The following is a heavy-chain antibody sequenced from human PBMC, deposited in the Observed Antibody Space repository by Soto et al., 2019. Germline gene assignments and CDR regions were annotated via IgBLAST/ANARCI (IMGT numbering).Heavy chain of an antibody. CDR1: GFTFSSYS. J-gene: IGHJ4*02. CDR2: ISSSSSTI. CDR3: ARDGRSGYDYLLDY. V-gene: IGHV3-48*01. D-gene: IGHD5-12*01. Sequence: PGGSLRLSCAASGFTFSSYSMNWVRQAPGKGLEWVSYISSSSSTIYYADSVKGRFTISRDNAKNSLYLQMNSLRAEDTAVYYCARDGRSGYDYLLDYWGQGTLVTVSS.